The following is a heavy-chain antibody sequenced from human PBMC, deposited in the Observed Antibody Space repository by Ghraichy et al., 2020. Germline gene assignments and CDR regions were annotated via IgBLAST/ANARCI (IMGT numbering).Heavy chain of an antibody. J-gene: IGHJ6*03. CDR2: IIPIFGTA. Sequence: SVKVSCKASGGTFSSYAISWVRQAPGQGLEWMGGIIPIFGTANYAQKFQGRVTITADESTSTAYMELSSLRSEDTAVYYCATAMYRGYGSGSYYYYYMDVWGKGTTVTVSS. V-gene: IGHV1-69*13. D-gene: IGHD3-10*01. CDR1: GGTFSSYA. CDR3: ATAMYRGYGSGSYYYYYMDV.